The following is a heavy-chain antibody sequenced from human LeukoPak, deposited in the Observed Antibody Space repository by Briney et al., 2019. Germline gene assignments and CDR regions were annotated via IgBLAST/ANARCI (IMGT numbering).Heavy chain of an antibody. D-gene: IGHD2-15*01. Sequence: PSETLSLTCAVYGGSFSGYYWSWIRQPPGKGLEWIGEINHSGSTNYNPSLKSRVTISVDTSKNQFSLKLSSVTAADTAVYYCARSRGLGGRIDYWGQGTLVTVSS. V-gene: IGHV4-34*01. CDR1: GGSFSGYY. J-gene: IGHJ4*02. CDR3: ARSRGLGGRIDY. CDR2: INHSGST.